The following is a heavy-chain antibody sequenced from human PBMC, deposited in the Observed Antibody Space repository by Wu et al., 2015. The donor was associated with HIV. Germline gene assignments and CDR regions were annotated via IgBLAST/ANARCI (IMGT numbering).Heavy chain of an antibody. Sequence: QVQLVQSGAEVKKPGASVMVSCKAFGYAFTNYDISWVRQAPGQGLEWMGSTSVYIGYTKYAQNFQDRVTITADESTGTAYMELRSLRSEDTAVYYCARDLFSAQIGTDYYYYYYMDVWGKGTTVTVSS. CDR3: ARDLFSAQIGTDYYYYYYMDV. D-gene: IGHD1-1*01. J-gene: IGHJ6*03. V-gene: IGHV1-18*01. CDR2: TSVYIGYT. CDR1: GYAFTNYD.